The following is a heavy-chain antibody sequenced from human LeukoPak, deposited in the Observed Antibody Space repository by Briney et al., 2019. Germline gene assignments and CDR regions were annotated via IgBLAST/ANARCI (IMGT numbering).Heavy chain of an antibody. CDR1: GFTFSSYS. Sequence: GGSLRLSCAASGFTFSSYSMNWVRQAPGKGLEWVSSISSSSSYIYYADSVKGRFTISRDNTKNSLYLQMNSLIAEDTAVYYCARDGGYSSGWYDYWGQGTLVTVSS. CDR3: ARDGGYSSGWYDY. CDR2: ISSSSSYI. J-gene: IGHJ4*02. D-gene: IGHD6-19*01. V-gene: IGHV3-21*01.